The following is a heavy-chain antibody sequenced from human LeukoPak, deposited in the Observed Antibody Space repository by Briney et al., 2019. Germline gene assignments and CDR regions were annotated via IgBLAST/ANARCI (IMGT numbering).Heavy chain of an antibody. J-gene: IGHJ4*02. CDR3: ARSLSGLYSSSWYYFDY. CDR1: GFTVSSNY. CDR2: IYSGGST. V-gene: IGHV3-53*01. D-gene: IGHD6-13*01. Sequence: GGSLRLSCAASGFTVSSNYMSWVRQAPGKGLEGVSVIYSGGSTYYADSVKGRFTISRDNSKNTLYLQMNSLRAEDTAVYYCARSLSGLYSSSWYYFDYWGQGTLVTVSS.